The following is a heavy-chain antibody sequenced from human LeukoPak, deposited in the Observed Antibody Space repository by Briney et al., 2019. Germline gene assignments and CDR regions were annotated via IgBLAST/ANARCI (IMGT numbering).Heavy chain of an antibody. J-gene: IGHJ4*02. CDR3: AKDLGTEYNIFDY. Sequence: GGSLRLSCATSEFTFSAYAMHWIRQAPGRGLEWVAFVRYGGNIKYYADSVKGRFTISRDNSKNTLYLQMNSLRPEDTAVYYCAKDLGTEYNIFDYSGQGTLVTVSS. CDR2: VRYGGNIK. CDR1: EFTFSAYA. D-gene: IGHD3-9*01. V-gene: IGHV3-30*02.